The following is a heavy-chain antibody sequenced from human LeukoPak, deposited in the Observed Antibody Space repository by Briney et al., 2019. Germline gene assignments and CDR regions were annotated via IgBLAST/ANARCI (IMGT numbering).Heavy chain of an antibody. V-gene: IGHV4-31*01. CDR3: ARGQDAFKTGY. Sequence: SETLSLTCTVSGDSLTIGHYYWAWLRQHPGKGLEWIGYIHPSGITDYNPSLQSQVTMSVDTSQNQFSLKLTSVTAADTAIYYCARGQDAFKTGYWGQGTLVTVSS. D-gene: IGHD5-24*01. CDR1: GDSLTIGHYY. J-gene: IGHJ4*02. CDR2: IHPSGIT.